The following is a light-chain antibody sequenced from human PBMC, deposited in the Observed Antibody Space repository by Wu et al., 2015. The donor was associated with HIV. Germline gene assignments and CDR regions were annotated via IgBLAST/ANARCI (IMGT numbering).Light chain of an antibody. V-gene: IGKV3-11*01. CDR1: QSVSSY. CDR2: DAS. J-gene: IGKJ4*01. CDR3: QQRSNWPTLT. Sequence: EIVLTQSPGTPSLSPGERATLSCRASQSVSSYLAWYQQKPGQAPRLLIYDASNRATGIPARFSGNGSGTDFTLTISSLEPEDFAVYYCQQRSNWPTLTFGGGTKVEIK.